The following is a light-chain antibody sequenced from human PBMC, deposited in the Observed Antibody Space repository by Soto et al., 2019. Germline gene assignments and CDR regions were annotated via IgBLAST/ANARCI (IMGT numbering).Light chain of an antibody. CDR3: HQYAFWPYT. CDR2: GIS. V-gene: IGKV3-15*01. J-gene: IGKJ2*01. Sequence: EMVMTQSPAILSVSPGESATLSCRASRSVNSNYLAWYQQHPGQPPRLLIYGISTRATGIPARFSGSGSGTEFSLTISSLQSEDFAVYYCHQYAFWPYTFGQGTKVDIK. CDR1: RSVNSN.